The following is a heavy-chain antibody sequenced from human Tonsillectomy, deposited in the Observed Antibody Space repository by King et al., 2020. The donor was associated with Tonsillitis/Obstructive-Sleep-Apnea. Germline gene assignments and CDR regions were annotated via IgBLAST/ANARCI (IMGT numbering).Heavy chain of an antibody. CDR1: GGSXSSYY. J-gene: IGHJ5*02. Sequence: QLQESXXGLVKPSXTLSXTXTVSGGSXSSYYWSXIRQPPGKGLEWIGYIYYSGSTNYNTSLKSRVTISVDTSKSQISLKLSSVTAADTAAYFCARDXXXXXXXAXXXTWXXPWGXXXLXTVS. CDR2: IYYSGST. CDR3: ARDXXXXXXXAXXXTWXXP. V-gene: IGHV4-59*01.